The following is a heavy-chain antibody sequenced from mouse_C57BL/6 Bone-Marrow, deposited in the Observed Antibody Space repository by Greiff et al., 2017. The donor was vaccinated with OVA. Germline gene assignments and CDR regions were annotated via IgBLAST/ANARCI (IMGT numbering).Heavy chain of an antibody. V-gene: IGHV1-26*01. Sequence: EVQLQQSGPELVKPGASVKISCKASGYTFTDYYMNWVKQSHGKSLEWIGDINPNNGGTSYNQKFKGKATLTVDKSSSTAYMELRSLTSEDSAVYYCARALLLRPVFDYWGQGTTLTVSS. CDR1: GYTFTDYY. CDR3: ARALLLRPVFDY. D-gene: IGHD1-1*01. J-gene: IGHJ2*01. CDR2: INPNNGGT.